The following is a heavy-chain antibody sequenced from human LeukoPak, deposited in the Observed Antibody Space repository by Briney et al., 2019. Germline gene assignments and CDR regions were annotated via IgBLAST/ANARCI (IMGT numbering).Heavy chain of an antibody. CDR2: IYYSGST. D-gene: IGHD6-19*01. Sequence: SETLSLTCTVSGGSISSYYWSWIRQPPGKGLEWIGYIYYSGSTNYNPSLKIRVTISVDTSKNQFSLNLSSVTAADTAVYYCARYSSGWRSFDIWGQGTMVTVSS. V-gene: IGHV4-59*01. J-gene: IGHJ3*02. CDR3: ARYSSGWRSFDI. CDR1: GGSISSYY.